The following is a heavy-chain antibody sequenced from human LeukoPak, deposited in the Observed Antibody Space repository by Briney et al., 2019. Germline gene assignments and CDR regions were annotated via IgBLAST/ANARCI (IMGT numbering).Heavy chain of an antibody. CDR3: ARVSPDNYYDSSGYYYGFDY. V-gene: IGHV4-59*01. D-gene: IGHD3-22*01. CDR2: IYYSGST. J-gene: IGHJ4*02. CDR1: GGSISSYY. Sequence: SETLSLTCTVSGGSISSYYWSWIRQPPGKGLEWIGYIYYSGSTNYNPSLKSRVTISVDTSKNRFSLKLSSVTAADTAVYYCARVSPDNYYDSSGYYYGFDYWGQGTLVTVSS.